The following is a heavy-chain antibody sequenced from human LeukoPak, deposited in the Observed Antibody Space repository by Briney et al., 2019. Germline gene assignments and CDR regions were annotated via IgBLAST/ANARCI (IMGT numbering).Heavy chain of an antibody. CDR1: GFTFDDYA. J-gene: IGHJ4*01. V-gene: IGHV3-9*01. Sequence: GGSLRLSCAASGFTFDDYAMHWVRQAPGKGLEWVSGISWNSGSIGYADSVKGRFTISRDNAKNSLYLQMNSLRAEDTPLSYCAKDISDYGDHTYYFDSWGHVTLVTVSS. CDR2: ISWNSGSI. CDR3: AKDISDYGDHTYYFDS. D-gene: IGHD4-17*01.